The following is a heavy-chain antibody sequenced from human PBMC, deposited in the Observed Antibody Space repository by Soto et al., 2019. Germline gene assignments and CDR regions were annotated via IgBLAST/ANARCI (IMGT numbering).Heavy chain of an antibody. CDR1: GVSISSYY. V-gene: IGHV4-59*01. CDR2: VYYSGST. J-gene: IGHJ3*02. CDR3: AREAYNTDAFDI. Sequence: QVQLQESGPGLVKPWETLSLTCSVSGVSISSYYWSWIRQPPGKGLEWLGYVYYSGSTNYNPSLKSRVTISVDTSRNQFSLRLNSVTAADTAVYYCAREAYNTDAFDIWGHGTVVTVSS. D-gene: IGHD1-1*01.